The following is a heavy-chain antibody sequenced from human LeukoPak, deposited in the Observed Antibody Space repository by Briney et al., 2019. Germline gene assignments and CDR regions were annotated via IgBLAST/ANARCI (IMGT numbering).Heavy chain of an antibody. CDR3: TKGLGHSTSVDY. D-gene: IGHD6-6*01. Sequence: GGSPRLSCEASGFTFSNYGMSWVRQAPGQGLEWVSSISGNGNSRYYADSIKGRFTISRDNSKNTLYLQMNSLRAEDTAVYYCTKGLGHSTSVDYWGQGTLVTVSS. J-gene: IGHJ4*02. V-gene: IGHV3-23*01. CDR1: GFTFSNYG. CDR2: ISGNGNSR.